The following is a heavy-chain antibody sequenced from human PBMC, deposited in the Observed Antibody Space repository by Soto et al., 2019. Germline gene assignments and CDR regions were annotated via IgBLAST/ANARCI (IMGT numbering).Heavy chain of an antibody. D-gene: IGHD3-9*01. V-gene: IGHV1-8*01. Sequence: ASVKVSCTASGYTFTSYDIHWVRQATGQGLEWMGWMNPNSGNTGYAQKFQGRVTMTRNTSISTAYMELSSLRSEDTAVYYCARGYYVILSGYDYYGLDVWGQGTKVTVSS. CDR2: MNPNSGNT. J-gene: IGHJ6*02. CDR3: ARGYYVILSGYDYYGLDV. CDR1: GYTFTSYD.